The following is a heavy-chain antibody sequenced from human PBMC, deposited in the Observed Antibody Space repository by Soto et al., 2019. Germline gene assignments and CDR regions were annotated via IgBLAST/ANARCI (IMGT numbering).Heavy chain of an antibody. CDR3: ARSAIRYYDSSGYTPGVFDY. V-gene: IGHV5-10-1*01. CDR1: GYSFTSYW. D-gene: IGHD3-22*01. J-gene: IGHJ4*02. Sequence: PGEPLKVSYNGSGYSFTSYWISWVRQMPGKGLEWMGRIDPSDSYTNYSPSFQGHVTISADKSISTAYLQWSSLKASDTAMYYCARSAIRYYDSSGYTPGVFDYWGQGTLVTVSS. CDR2: IDPSDSYT.